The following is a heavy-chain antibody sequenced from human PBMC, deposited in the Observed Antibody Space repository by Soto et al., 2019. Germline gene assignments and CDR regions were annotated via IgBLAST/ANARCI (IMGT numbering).Heavy chain of an antibody. Sequence: GGSLRLSCAASGFTFSSYSMSWVRQAPGKGLEWVSSISSSSSYIYYADSVKGRFTISRDNAKNSLYLQMNSLRAEDTAVYYCARDLFGSSSWDYYYYYGMDVWGQGTTVTV. J-gene: IGHJ6*02. D-gene: IGHD6-13*01. CDR3: ARDLFGSSSWDYYYYYGMDV. CDR2: ISSSSSYI. CDR1: GFTFSSYS. V-gene: IGHV3-21*01.